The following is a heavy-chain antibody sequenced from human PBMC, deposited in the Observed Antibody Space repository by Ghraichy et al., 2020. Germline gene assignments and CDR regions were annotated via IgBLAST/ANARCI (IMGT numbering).Heavy chain of an antibody. D-gene: IGHD1-26*01. J-gene: IGHJ4*02. CDR1: GYSISSDTYY. Sequence: SETLSLTCSVSGYSISSDTYYWGWVRQPPGQGLQWIGSIYYGESTYSGATYYNPSLKSRVTISADTSKNQFSLSLTSVTAADTAVYYCARHLSELSVSPPPPFDYWGQGTLITVSS. V-gene: IGHV4-39*01. CDR2: IYYGEST. CDR3: ARHLSELSVSPPPPFDY.